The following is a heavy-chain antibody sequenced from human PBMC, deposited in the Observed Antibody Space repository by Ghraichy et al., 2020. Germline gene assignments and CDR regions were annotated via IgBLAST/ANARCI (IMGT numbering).Heavy chain of an antibody. CDR1: GFTFSNAW. J-gene: IGHJ4*02. V-gene: IGHV3-15*01. D-gene: IGHD3-16*02. Sequence: GGSLRLSCAASGFTFSNAWMSWVRQAPGKGLEWVGRIKSKTDGGTTDYAAPVKGRFTISRDDSKNTLYLQMNSLKTEDTAVYYCTTEGVSIMITFGGVIPPLLDYWGQGTLVTVSS. CDR2: IKSKTDGGTT. CDR3: TTEGVSIMITFGGVIPPLLDY.